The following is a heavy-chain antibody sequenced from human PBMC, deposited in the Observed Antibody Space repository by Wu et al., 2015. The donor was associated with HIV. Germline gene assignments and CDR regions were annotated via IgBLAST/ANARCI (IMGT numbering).Heavy chain of an antibody. J-gene: IGHJ6*02. V-gene: IGHV1-69*02. CDR2: IIPISDIS. CDR1: GGTFTNYG. Sequence: QVQLVQSGAEVRKPGSSVKISCKTSGGTFTNYGINWVRQAPGEGLEWLGRIIPISDISDYAQKLQGRVTITADKSTTTTYMELSSLTSEDTAVYYCAKTTRIVETGVDYYYHYGMDVWGRRDHGHRLL. D-gene: IGHD3-22*01. CDR3: AKTTRIVETGVDYYYHYGMDV.